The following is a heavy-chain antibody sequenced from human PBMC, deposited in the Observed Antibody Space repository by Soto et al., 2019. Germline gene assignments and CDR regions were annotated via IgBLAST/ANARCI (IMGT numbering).Heavy chain of an antibody. J-gene: IGHJ5*02. D-gene: IGHD3-22*01. CDR2: INPDSGAT. Sequence: ASVKVSCKASGYTFTAYYIHWVRQAPGQGPEWMAWINPDSGATYSAPKFQGRVTVTSDTSINTSSMELSSLRSDDTAVYYCARVKYGNLLPPTSLFDPWDQGTLVTVSS. V-gene: IGHV1-2*02. CDR1: GYTFTAYY. CDR3: ARVKYGNLLPPTSLFDP.